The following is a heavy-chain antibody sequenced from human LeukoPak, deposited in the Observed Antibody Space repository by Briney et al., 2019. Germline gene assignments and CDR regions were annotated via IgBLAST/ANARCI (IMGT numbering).Heavy chain of an antibody. Sequence: GGSLRLSCGASGFTCSNAWMSWVRQVPGRVREWVGRIKNRSDGGTPDDAAAERGRFPISRDDSKPTLYLPMNSLKTEDTAVYYCTTDGVGVEGATYDNWGQGTLVSVSS. V-gene: IGHV3-15*01. CDR1: GFTCSNAW. CDR2: IKNRSDGGTP. CDR3: TTDGVGVEGATYDN. J-gene: IGHJ4*02. D-gene: IGHD2-8*01.